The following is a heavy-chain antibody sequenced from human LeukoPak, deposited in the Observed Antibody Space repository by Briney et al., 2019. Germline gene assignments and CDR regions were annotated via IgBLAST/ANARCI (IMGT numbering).Heavy chain of an antibody. CDR3: ARGLSPQYPGNCYDP. Sequence: SETLSLTCAVYGGSFSGYYWSWIRQPPGKGLEWIGEINHSGSTNYNPSLKSRVTISVDTSKNQFSLKLGSVTAADTAVYYCARGLSPQYPGNCYDPWGQGTLVTVSS. V-gene: IGHV4-34*01. CDR2: INHSGST. CDR1: GGSFSGYY. D-gene: IGHD2-2*01. J-gene: IGHJ5*02.